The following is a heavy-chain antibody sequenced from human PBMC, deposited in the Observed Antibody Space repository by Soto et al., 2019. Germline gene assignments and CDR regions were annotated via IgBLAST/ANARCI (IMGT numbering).Heavy chain of an antibody. CDR3: ARGLTQQQLGQWDY. J-gene: IGHJ4*02. Sequence: EVQLVESGGGLFKPGGSLRLSCAASGFTFSDYSMNWVRQAPGKGLEWVSSISTTSSYIYYADSVKGRFTISRDNAKNSLYLQMNSLRAEDTAVYYCARGLTQQQLGQWDYWGQGTLVTVSS. D-gene: IGHD1-1*01. CDR1: GFTFSDYS. V-gene: IGHV3-21*01. CDR2: ISTTSSYI.